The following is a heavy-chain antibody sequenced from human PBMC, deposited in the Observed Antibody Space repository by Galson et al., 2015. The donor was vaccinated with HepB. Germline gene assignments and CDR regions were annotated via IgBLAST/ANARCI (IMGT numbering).Heavy chain of an antibody. J-gene: IGHJ6*02. CDR2: IRSKAYGGTT. D-gene: IGHD3-3*01. Sequence: SLRLSCAASGFTFGDYAMSWFRQAPGKGLEWVGFIRSKAYGGTTEYAASGKGRFTISRDDSKSIAYLQMNSLKTEDTAVYYCTRDTPDYDFWSCYFSAYHYGMDVWGQGTTVTVSS. CDR3: TRDTPDYDFWSCYFSAYHYGMDV. CDR1: GFTFGDYA. V-gene: IGHV3-49*03.